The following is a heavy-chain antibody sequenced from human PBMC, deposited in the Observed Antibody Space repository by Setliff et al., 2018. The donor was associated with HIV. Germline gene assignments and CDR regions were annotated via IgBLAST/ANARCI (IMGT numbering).Heavy chain of an antibody. D-gene: IGHD1-26*01. Sequence: PGGSLRLSCAASGFSFRSYAVSWVRQAPGKGLEWVSVISGSGDITYYRESVKGRFTISRDNSKNTLYLQMNSLRAEDTAVYYCATDCAVVGGTGSPDSWGQGTLVTVSS. CDR1: GFSFRSYA. J-gene: IGHJ4*02. V-gene: IGHV3-23*01. CDR2: ISGSGDIT. CDR3: ATDCAVVGGTGSPDS.